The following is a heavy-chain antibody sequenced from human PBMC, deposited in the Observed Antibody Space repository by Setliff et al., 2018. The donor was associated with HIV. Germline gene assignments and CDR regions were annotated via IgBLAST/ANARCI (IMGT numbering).Heavy chain of an antibody. CDR3: ARRGADSYYPRPLDV. CDR2: INHSGST. CDR1: GGSFSGYY. Sequence: PSETLSLTCAVYGGSFSGYYWNWIRQPPGKGLEWIGEINHSGSTNYNPSLKSRVTISVDTSKNQFSLKLSSVTAADTAVYYCARRGADSYYPRPLDVWGKGTTVTVSS. D-gene: IGHD3-10*01. J-gene: IGHJ6*04. V-gene: IGHV4-34*01.